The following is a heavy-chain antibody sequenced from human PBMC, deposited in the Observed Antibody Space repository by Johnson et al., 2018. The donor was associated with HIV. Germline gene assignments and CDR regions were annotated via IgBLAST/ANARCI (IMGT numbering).Heavy chain of an antibody. Sequence: QVQLVESGGGVVQPGRSLRLSCAASGFTFSDYSMSWIRQAPGKGLEWVSSISSSGSSIYYSGSVKCRFAISRDNTQNSLYLQRNSLRAEDTAVYYCARGPMSRHAFDLWGQGTVVTVSS. CDR3: ARGPMSRHAFDL. CDR1: GFTFSDYS. V-gene: IGHV3-11*04. CDR2: ISSSGSSI. J-gene: IGHJ3*01.